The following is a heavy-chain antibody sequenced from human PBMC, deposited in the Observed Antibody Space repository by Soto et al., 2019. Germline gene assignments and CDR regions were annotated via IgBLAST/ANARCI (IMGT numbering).Heavy chain of an antibody. J-gene: IGHJ4*02. V-gene: IGHV3-30*18. CDR2: ISYDGSNK. D-gene: IGHD3-22*01. Sequence: QVQLVESGGGVVQPGRSLRLSCAASGFTFSSYGMHWVRQAPGKGLEWVAVISYDGSNKYYADSVKGRFTISRDNSKNKLYLQMSSRRAQDTAVYYCGKAPDYYDSSGSFDYWGQGTLVTASS. CDR1: GFTFSSYG. CDR3: GKAPDYYDSSGSFDY.